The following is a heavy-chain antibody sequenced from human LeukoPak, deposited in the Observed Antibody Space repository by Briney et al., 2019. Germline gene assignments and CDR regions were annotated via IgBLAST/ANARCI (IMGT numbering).Heavy chain of an antibody. CDR3: AKRIAAAGTYYFDY. V-gene: IGHV3-23*01. CDR2: ISGSGGST. D-gene: IGHD6-13*01. CDR1: GFTFSSYA. Sequence: GGSLRLSCAAFGFTFSSYAMSWVRQAPGKGLEWVSAISGSGGSTYYADSVKGRFTISRDNSKNTLYLQMNSLRAEDTAVYYCAKRIAAAGTYYFDYWGQGTLVTVSS. J-gene: IGHJ4*02.